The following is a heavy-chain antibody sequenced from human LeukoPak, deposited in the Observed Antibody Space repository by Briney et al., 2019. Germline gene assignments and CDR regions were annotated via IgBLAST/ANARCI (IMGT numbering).Heavy chain of an antibody. Sequence: SETLSLTCTVSGDSISPHYWSWIRQSPGRGPEWIGYIYYSGRTEYSPSLRSRVTISVDTSKNHFSLKLTSLTVADTAVYYCARGPTSSGFEYWGQGTLVTVSS. CDR3: ARGPTSSGFEY. V-gene: IGHV4-59*11. CDR1: GDSISPHY. J-gene: IGHJ4*02. CDR2: IYYSGRT. D-gene: IGHD3-10*01.